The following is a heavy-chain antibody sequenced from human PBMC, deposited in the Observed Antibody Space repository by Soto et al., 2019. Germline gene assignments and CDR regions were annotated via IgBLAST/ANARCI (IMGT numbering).Heavy chain of an antibody. V-gene: IGHV3-21*01. J-gene: IGHJ6*02. CDR2: ISSVSTYI. CDR1: EITFNSYS. Sequence: GGSLRLSCAASEITFNSYSMNWVRQAPGKGLEWVSSISSVSTYIYYADSVKGRFTISRENAKNSLYLQMNSLRAEDTAVYYCARARYYDILTGYYHQVDMDVWGQGNTVTVS. CDR3: ARARYYDILTGYYHQVDMDV. D-gene: IGHD3-9*01.